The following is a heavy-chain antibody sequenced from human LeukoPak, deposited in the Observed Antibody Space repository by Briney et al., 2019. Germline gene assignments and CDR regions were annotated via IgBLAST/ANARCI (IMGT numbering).Heavy chain of an antibody. V-gene: IGHV3-23*01. J-gene: IGHJ4*02. CDR3: AKSNDFMGVGYFEY. Sequence: GGSLRLSCAASGSTFNIYAMTWVRQAPGKGLEWVSAVSGSGDSTYYADSVKGRVTISRENSKNTLYLQMNSLRAEDTAVYYCAKSNDFMGVGYFEYWGQGILVTVSS. D-gene: IGHD2-15*01. CDR1: GSTFNIYA. CDR2: VSGSGDST.